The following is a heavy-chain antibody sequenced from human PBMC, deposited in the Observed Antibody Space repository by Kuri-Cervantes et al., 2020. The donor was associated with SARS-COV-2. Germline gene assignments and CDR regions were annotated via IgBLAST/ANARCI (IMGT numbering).Heavy chain of an antibody. V-gene: IGHV3-30*18. J-gene: IGHJ6*02. D-gene: IGHD6-13*01. CDR3: AKDHGPYSRATAYYGMDV. CDR2: ISFDESDK. CDR1: GFTFSTYR. Sequence: GESLKISCAASGFTFSTYRMHWVRQAPGKGLEWVSVISFDESDKSYVDSVKGRFIISRDNSKSTLYLQMNSLRAEDTAVYYCAKDHGPYSRATAYYGMDVWGQGTTVTVSS.